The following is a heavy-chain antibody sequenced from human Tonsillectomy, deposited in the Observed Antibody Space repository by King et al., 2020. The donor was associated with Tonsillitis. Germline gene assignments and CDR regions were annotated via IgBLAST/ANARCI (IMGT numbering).Heavy chain of an antibody. V-gene: IGHV3-30*03. D-gene: IGHD6-19*01. J-gene: IGHJ3*01. CDR2: ISKDGSAQ. CDR1: GFTLSNSV. CDR3: ATEGHSSGRAGTLHM. Sequence: VQLVESGGGVVQPGRSLRLSCAASGFTLSNSVIHWIRQAPGKGLEWVAGISKDGSAQHYADSVKGRFTISRDNAKNTVFLQMDSLRDEDTTLYFCATEGHSSGRAGTLHMGGQGTMATVS.